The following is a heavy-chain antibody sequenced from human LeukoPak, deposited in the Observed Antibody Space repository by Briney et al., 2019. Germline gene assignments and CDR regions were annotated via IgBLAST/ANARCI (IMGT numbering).Heavy chain of an antibody. Sequence: SETLSLTCTVSGGSTSSSSYYWGWIRQPPGKGLEWIGSIYYSGSTYYNPSLKSRVTISVDTSKNQFSLKLSSVTAADTAVYYCARLIYGFETDYWGQGTLVTVSS. CDR3: ARLIYGFETDY. J-gene: IGHJ4*02. V-gene: IGHV4-39*01. CDR2: IYYSGST. CDR1: GGSTSSSSYY. D-gene: IGHD3-10*01.